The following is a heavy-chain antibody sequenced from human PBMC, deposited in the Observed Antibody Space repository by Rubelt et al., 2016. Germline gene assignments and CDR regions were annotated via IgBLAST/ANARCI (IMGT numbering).Heavy chain of an antibody. CDR3: ARRQKVVAAAYFDY. CDR2: ISAYNGTT. CDR1: GYTFTSYG. V-gene: IGHV1-18*01. D-gene: IGHD2-15*01. J-gene: IGHJ4*02. Sequence: QVQLVQSGAEVKKPGASVKVSCKASGYTFTSYGISWVRQAPGQGLERMGWISAYNGTTNFARKLHGGVSMTTDTSTSTVYWELGGLRSDETAVYYCARRQKVVAAAYFDYGGQGTLVTVSS.